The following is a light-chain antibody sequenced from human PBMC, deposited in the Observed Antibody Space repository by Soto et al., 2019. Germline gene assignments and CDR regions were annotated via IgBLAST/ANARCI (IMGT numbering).Light chain of an antibody. J-gene: IGKJ1*01. CDR1: QSVSTY. V-gene: IGKV3-11*01. Sequence: IVLTQSPATLSLSPGERATLSCRASQSVSTYLAWYQQKPGQAPRLLIYDVSNRATGIPPRFSGSGSGTDFTLTIIRLEREDFAVYYCQQYGSSPKTFGQGTKVDIK. CDR2: DVS. CDR3: QQYGSSPKT.